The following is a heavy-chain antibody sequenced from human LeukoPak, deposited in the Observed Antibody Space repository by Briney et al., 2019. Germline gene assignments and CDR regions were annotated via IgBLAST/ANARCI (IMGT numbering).Heavy chain of an antibody. CDR1: GDSVTTTNFY. V-gene: IGHV4-39*01. CDR3: ARLRVQQLASSYYMDV. J-gene: IGHJ6*03. CDR2: LYYGVNT. D-gene: IGHD6-13*01. Sequence: SETLSLTCTVSGDSVTTTNFYWGWIRQPPGKGLEWIGSLYYGVNTYYKPSLKGRVTISVDTSLNQFSLILTSVTAADTGVYYCARLRVQQLASSYYMDVWGKGTAVTVSS.